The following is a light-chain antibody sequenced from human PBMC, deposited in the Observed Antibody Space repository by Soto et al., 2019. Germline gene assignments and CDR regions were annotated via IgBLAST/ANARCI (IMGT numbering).Light chain of an antibody. J-gene: IGKJ5*01. CDR1: QGIGSD. CDR3: QQRFNWQVT. V-gene: IGKV1-6*01. Sequence: AIQMTQSPSSLSASLGDRVTITCRASQGIGSDLGWYQQKPGKAPKVLIYGISSLQSGVPSRFSGSGSGTDFTLTISSLEPEDFAVYYCQQRFNWQVTFGQGTRLEIK. CDR2: GIS.